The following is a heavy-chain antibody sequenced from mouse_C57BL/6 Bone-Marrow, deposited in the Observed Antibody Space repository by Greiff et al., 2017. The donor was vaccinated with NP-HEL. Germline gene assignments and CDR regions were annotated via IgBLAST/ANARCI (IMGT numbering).Heavy chain of an antibody. CDR3: ARGGYFYFDY. CDR2: INYDGSST. Sequence: DVHLVESEGGLVQPGSSMKLSCTASGFTFSDYYMAWVRQVPEKGLEWVANINYDGSSTYYLDSLKSRFIISRDNAKNILYLQMSSLKSEDTATYYCARGGYFYFDYWGQGTTLTVSS. CDR1: GFTFSDYY. V-gene: IGHV5-16*01. J-gene: IGHJ2*01. D-gene: IGHD1-2*01.